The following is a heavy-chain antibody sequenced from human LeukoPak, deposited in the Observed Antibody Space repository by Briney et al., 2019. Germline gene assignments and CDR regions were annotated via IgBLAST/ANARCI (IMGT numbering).Heavy chain of an antibody. D-gene: IGHD3-10*01. Sequence: GGSLRLSCEPSGFNFSTISMNWVRQAPGKGLEWVSSIIPDGDTIYHADSVKGRFTTSRDNAERSLYLQMNSLRAEDTAVYYCTRDLPVPSLVRGVIIYGLIDYWGQGTLVTVSS. J-gene: IGHJ4*02. V-gene: IGHV3-21*01. CDR3: TRDLPVPSLVRGVIIYGLIDY. CDR2: IIPDGDTI. CDR1: GFNFSTIS.